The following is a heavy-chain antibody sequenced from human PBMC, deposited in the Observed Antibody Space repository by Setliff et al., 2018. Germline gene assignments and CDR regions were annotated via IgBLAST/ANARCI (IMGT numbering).Heavy chain of an antibody. CDR3: ARDATYYDFWSDYSPDAFDI. J-gene: IGHJ3*02. V-gene: IGHV4-59*11. D-gene: IGHD3-3*01. CDR1: GGSISSHY. CDR2: IYYSGST. Sequence: SETLSLTCTVSGGSISSHYWSWIRQPPGKGLEWIGYIYYSGSTYYNPSLKSRVTISVDTSKNQFSLKLSSVTAADTAMYYCARDATYYDFWSDYSPDAFDIWGQGTMVTVSS.